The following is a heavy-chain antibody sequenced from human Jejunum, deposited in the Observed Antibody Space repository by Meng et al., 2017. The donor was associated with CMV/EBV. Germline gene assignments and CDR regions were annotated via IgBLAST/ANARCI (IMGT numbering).Heavy chain of an antibody. J-gene: IGHJ4*02. Sequence: FRFDDYAMHWVRQAPGKGLEWVSGISWNSGAIGYADSIKGRFTISRDNGKNTLYLQMNDLRPEDTAFYYCAKSTRGYYDTTGYFESWGQGTPVTVS. CDR1: FRFDDYA. D-gene: IGHD3-9*01. CDR3: AKSTRGYYDTTGYFES. V-gene: IGHV3-9*01. CDR2: ISWNSGAI.